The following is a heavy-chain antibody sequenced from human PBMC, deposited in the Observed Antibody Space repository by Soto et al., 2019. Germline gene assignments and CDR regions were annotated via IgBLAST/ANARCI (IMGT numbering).Heavy chain of an antibody. J-gene: IGHJ5*02. Sequence: GGSLRLSCAASGFTFSSYWMSWVRQAPGKGLEWVANIKQDGSEKYYVDSVKGRFTISRDNAKNSLYLQMNSLRAEDTAVYYCARDLIVVVPAAGRDKWFDPWGQGTLVTVSS. D-gene: IGHD2-2*01. CDR1: GFTFSSYW. V-gene: IGHV3-7*01. CDR3: ARDLIVVVPAAGRDKWFDP. CDR2: IKQDGSEK.